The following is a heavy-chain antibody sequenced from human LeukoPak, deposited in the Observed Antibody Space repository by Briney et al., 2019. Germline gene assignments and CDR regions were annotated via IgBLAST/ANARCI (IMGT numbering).Heavy chain of an antibody. CDR1: GGSFSGYY. Sequence: SETLSLTCAVYGGSFSGYYWGWIRQPPGKGLEWIGEINHSGSTNYNPSLKSRVTISVDTSKNQFSLKLSSVTAADTAVYYCAADGMFDAFDIWGQGTMVTVSS. V-gene: IGHV4-34*01. J-gene: IGHJ3*02. CDR2: INHSGST. CDR3: AADGMFDAFDI. D-gene: IGHD3-10*02.